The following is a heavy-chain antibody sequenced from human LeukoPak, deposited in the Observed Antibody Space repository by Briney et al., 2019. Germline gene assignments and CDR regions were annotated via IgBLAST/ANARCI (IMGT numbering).Heavy chain of an antibody. V-gene: IGHV3-7*01. Sequence: GGSLRLSCAASGFTFSSYWMNWVRQAPGKGLDWVANIKQDGSEKYYVDSVKGRFTISRDKAKNSLYLQMNSLRAEDTAVYYCARDLDYGGNLPYYWGQGTLVTVSS. D-gene: IGHD4-23*01. CDR1: GFTFSSYW. CDR3: ARDLDYGGNLPYY. J-gene: IGHJ4*02. CDR2: IKQDGSEK.